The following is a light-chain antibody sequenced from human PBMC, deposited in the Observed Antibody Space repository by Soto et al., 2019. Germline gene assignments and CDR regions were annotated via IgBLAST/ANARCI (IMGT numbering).Light chain of an antibody. Sequence: QSALTQPASVSGSPGQSITISCTGTSSDVGSYNYVSWHQQHPGQAPKLMIYEVTNRASGVPDRFSASKSGNTASLTISGVQAGYEADYYCSSYRRSSTYVFGTGTKLTVL. CDR2: EVT. J-gene: IGLJ1*01. CDR1: SSDVGSYNY. V-gene: IGLV2-14*01. CDR3: SSYRRSSTYV.